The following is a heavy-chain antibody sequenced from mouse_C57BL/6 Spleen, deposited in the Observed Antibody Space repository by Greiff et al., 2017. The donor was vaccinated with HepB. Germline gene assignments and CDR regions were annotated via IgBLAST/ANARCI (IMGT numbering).Heavy chain of an antibody. CDR1: GFTFSSYG. J-gene: IGHJ4*01. CDR2: ISSGGSYT. D-gene: IGHD2-10*01. V-gene: IGHV5-6*02. CDR3: ARQWTYYGNYYYAMDY. Sequence: DVKLVESGGDLVKPGGSLKLSCAASGFTFSSYGMSWVRQTPDKRLEWVATISSGGSYTYYPNSVKGRFTISRDNAKNTRYLQMSSLKSEVTAMYYCARQWTYYGNYYYAMDYWGQGTSVTVSS.